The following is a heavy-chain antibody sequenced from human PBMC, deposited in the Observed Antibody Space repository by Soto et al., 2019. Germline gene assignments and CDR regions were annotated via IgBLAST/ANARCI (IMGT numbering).Heavy chain of an antibody. CDR2: ISDSSSTI. CDR1: GFTFNTYN. V-gene: IGHV3-48*01. Sequence: GGSLRLSCAASGFTFNTYNMNWVRQAPGKGLEWVSYISDSSSTIHYADSAKGRFTISRDNAKNSLYLQMNSLRAEDTAVYYCARDDYPYYDDSSGYHFDYWGQGALVTVSS. D-gene: IGHD3-22*01. CDR3: ARDDYPYYDDSSGYHFDY. J-gene: IGHJ4*02.